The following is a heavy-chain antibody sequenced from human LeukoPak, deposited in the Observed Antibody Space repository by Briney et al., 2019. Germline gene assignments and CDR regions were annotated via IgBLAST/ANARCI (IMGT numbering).Heavy chain of an antibody. CDR1: GFTFSNYG. Sequence: GGSLRLSCAASGFTFSNYGMHWVRQAPGKGLEWVAFIQYDGSDKYYADSVKDRFTISRDNSKNTLYLQMNSLRGEDTAVYYCATPLDFLDYWGQGTLVTVSS. J-gene: IGHJ4*02. D-gene: IGHD3-3*01. CDR3: ATPLDFLDY. CDR2: IQYDGSDK. V-gene: IGHV3-30*02.